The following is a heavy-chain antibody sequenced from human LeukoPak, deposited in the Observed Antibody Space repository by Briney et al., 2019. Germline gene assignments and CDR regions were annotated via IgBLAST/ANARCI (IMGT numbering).Heavy chain of an antibody. J-gene: IGHJ4*02. D-gene: IGHD3-22*01. Sequence: PGGSLRLSCAASGFTFSDYYMSWIRQAPGKGLEWISYISSSGYAIYYADSVKGRFTISRDNAKNSLYLQMNSLRAEDTAVYYCARGDYYDSSGHLDYWGQGTLVTVSS. V-gene: IGHV3-11*04. CDR3: ARGDYYDSSGHLDY. CDR2: ISSSGYAI. CDR1: GFTFSDYY.